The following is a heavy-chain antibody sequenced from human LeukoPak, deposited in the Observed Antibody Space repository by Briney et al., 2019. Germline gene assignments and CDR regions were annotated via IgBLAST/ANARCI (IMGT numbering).Heavy chain of an antibody. Sequence: SQTLSLTCTVSGGSISRGDYYWSWIRHPPGECLEWVGYIYYSGRTSYSPSLKSRVNISVHTSKNQFSLNLSSVTAADTAVYYCATLPLDLLYYDPWGQGTLVTVSS. D-gene: IGHD2-8*01. CDR3: ATLPLDLLYYDP. CDR2: IYYSGRT. V-gene: IGHV4-30-4*01. CDR1: GGSISRGDYY. J-gene: IGHJ5*02.